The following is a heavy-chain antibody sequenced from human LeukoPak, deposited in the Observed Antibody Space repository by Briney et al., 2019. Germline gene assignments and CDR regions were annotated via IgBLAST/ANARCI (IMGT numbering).Heavy chain of an antibody. Sequence: GGSLRLSCAASGFTFSSYAMHWVRQASGKGLEWVAVISYDGSNKYYADSVKGRFTISRDNSKNTLYLQMNSLRAEDTAVYYCASMSRFDPWGQGTLVTVSS. V-gene: IGHV3-30*01. CDR2: ISYDGSNK. J-gene: IGHJ5*02. CDR1: GFTFSSYA. D-gene: IGHD3-10*02. CDR3: ASMSRFDP.